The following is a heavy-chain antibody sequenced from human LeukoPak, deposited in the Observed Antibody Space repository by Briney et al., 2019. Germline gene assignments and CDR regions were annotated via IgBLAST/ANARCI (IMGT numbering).Heavy chain of an antibody. D-gene: IGHD3-10*01. V-gene: IGHV3-53*01. CDR1: GFTFTTYY. CDR2: IYSGGST. J-gene: IGHJ4*02. Sequence: AGGSLRLSCAASGFTFTTYYMSWVRQAPGKGLEWVSVIYSGGSTYYADSVKGRFTISRDNSKNTLYLQMNSLRAEDTALYYCARDRDDYFDYWGQGTLVTVSS. CDR3: ARDRDDYFDY.